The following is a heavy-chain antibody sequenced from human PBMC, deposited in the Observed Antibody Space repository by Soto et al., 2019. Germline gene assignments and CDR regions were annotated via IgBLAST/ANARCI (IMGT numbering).Heavy chain of an antibody. V-gene: IGHV3-49*04. CDR1: GFTFGDYA. D-gene: IGHD3-16*01. CDR3: TRDLPWGGDYGMDV. Sequence: GGSLRFPCTASGFTFGDYAMSWVRQAPGKALEWVGFIRRKAYGGTTEYAASVKGRFTISRDDSKSIAYLQMNSLKTEDTAVYYCTRDLPWGGDYGMDVWGQGPTVTVSS. J-gene: IGHJ6*02. CDR2: IRRKAYGGTT.